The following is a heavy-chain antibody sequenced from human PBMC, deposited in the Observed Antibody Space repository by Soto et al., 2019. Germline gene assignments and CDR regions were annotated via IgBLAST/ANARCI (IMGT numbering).Heavy chain of an antibody. J-gene: IGHJ6*02. CDR2: IIPIFGTA. V-gene: IGHV1-69*13. CDR3: ARVTETGDSSGHANHYYGMDV. Sequence: GASVKVSCKASGGTFSSYAISWVRQAPGQRLEWIGVIIPIFGTANYAQKFQGRVTITADESTSTAYMELSSLRSEDTAVYYCARVTETGDSSGHANHYYGMDVWGQGTTVTVSS. CDR1: GGTFSSYA. D-gene: IGHD3-22*01.